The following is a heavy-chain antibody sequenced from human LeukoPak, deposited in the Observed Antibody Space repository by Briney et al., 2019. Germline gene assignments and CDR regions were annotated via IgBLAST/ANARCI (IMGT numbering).Heavy chain of an antibody. J-gene: IGHJ4*02. Sequence: GGSLRLSCAASGFTFSSYAMSWVRQAPGKGLEWASAISGSGGSTYYADSVKGRFTISRDNSKNTLYLQMNSLRAEDTAVYYCAKVDYGDYGVYWGQGTLVTVSS. V-gene: IGHV3-23*01. CDR3: AKVDYGDYGVY. CDR2: ISGSGGST. CDR1: GFTFSSYA. D-gene: IGHD4-17*01.